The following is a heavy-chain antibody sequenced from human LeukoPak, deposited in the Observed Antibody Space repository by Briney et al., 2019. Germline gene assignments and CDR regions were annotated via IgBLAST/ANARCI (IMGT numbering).Heavy chain of an antibody. Sequence: PGGSLRLSCAASGFTFINYAMTWVRQAPGKGLEWVSAISGSGGSTYYADSVKGRFTISRDNSKNTLYLQMDSLRAEDTAVYYCAKSTQLRGGIATDFDSWGQGTLVTVSS. J-gene: IGHJ4*02. CDR3: AKSTQLRGGIATDFDS. D-gene: IGHD3-16*02. V-gene: IGHV3-23*01. CDR2: ISGSGGST. CDR1: GFTFINYA.